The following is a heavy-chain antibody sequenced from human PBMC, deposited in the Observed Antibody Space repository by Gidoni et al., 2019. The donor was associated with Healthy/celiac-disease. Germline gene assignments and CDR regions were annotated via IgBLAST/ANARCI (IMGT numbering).Heavy chain of an antibody. CDR2: ISGSGGST. CDR3: AKVDWYGAPRITIFGVVSEGFDY. J-gene: IGHJ4*02. CDR1: GFTFSSYA. Sequence: EVQLLESGGGLVQPGGSLRLSCAASGFTFSSYAMSWVRQAPGKGLEWVSAISGSGGSTYYADSVKGRFTISRDNSKNTLYLQMNSLRAEDTAVYYCAKVDWYGAPRITIFGVVSEGFDYWGQGTLVTVSS. D-gene: IGHD3-3*01. V-gene: IGHV3-23*01.